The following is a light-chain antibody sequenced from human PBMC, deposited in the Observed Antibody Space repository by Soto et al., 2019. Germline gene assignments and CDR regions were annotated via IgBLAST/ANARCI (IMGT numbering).Light chain of an antibody. V-gene: IGKV1-5*01. J-gene: IGKJ1*01. Sequence: DIQMTQSPSTLSASVGDRVTINSRARQTITRWMAWYQQKPGKAPKLMIYDASTLESGVPSRFIGSRSGTECTLTISSLQPDDVATYYCQQYNSYSWTFGQGTKVDI. CDR1: QTITRW. CDR2: DAS. CDR3: QQYNSYSWT.